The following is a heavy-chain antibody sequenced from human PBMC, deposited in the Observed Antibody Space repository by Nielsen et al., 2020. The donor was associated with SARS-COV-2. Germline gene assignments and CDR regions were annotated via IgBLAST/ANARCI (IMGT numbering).Heavy chain of an antibody. V-gene: IGHV4-39*01. CDR1: GGSISSSSYY. J-gene: IGHJ2*01. CDR3: ARHGRPRWNYWYFDL. D-gene: IGHD1-1*01. CDR2: IYYSGST. Sequence: SETLSLTCTVSGGSISSSSYYWGWIRQPPGKGLEWIGSIYYSGSTYYNPSLKSRVTISVDTSKNQFSLKLSSVTAADTAVYYCARHGRPRWNYWYFDLWGRGTLVTVSS.